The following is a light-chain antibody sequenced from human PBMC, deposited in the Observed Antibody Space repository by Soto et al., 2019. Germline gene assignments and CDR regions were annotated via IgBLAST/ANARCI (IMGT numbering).Light chain of an antibody. J-gene: IGKJ4*01. CDR2: KAS. V-gene: IGKV1-5*03. CDR3: RQSNSFPLT. Sequence: IQMTQSTSTLSATVGDRVTLTCRASQSVSAWLAWYQQKPGKAPKLLIYKASSLQSGGPSVFSGSGSGTDFTLLISSLQPEDYATYYCRQSNSFPLTFGGGTKVDIK. CDR1: QSVSAW.